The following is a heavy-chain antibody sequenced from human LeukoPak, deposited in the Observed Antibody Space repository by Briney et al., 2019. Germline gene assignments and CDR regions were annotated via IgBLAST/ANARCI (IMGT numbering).Heavy chain of an antibody. J-gene: IGHJ4*02. Sequence: GASVKVSCKASGYTFTSYYMHWVRQAPGQGLEWMGIINPSGGSTSYAQKFQGRVTMTRDTSTSTVYMELSSLRSEDTAVYYCARAEMATMGEMGFDYWGRGTLVTVSS. V-gene: IGHV1-46*01. CDR3: ARAEMATMGEMGFDY. CDR2: INPSGGST. CDR1: GYTFTSYY. D-gene: IGHD5-24*01.